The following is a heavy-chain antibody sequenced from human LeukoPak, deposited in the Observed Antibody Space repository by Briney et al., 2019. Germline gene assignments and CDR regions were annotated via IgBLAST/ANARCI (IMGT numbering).Heavy chain of an antibody. J-gene: IGHJ4*02. Sequence: SETLSLTCTVSGGSISSYYWSWIRQPPGKGLEWIGYIYYSGSTNYNPSLKSRVTISVDTSKNQFSLKLSSVTAADTAVYYCARGDEEGDYFDYWGQGTLVTVSS. CDR2: IYYSGST. CDR1: GGSISSYY. V-gene: IGHV4-59*01. CDR3: ARGDEEGDYFDY.